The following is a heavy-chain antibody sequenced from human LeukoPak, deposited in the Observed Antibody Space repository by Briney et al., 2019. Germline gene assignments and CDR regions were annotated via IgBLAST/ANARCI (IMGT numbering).Heavy chain of an antibody. Sequence: GGSLRLSCAASGFTLSNYWMHWVRQAPGKGLVWVSRINSDGSSTSYADSVKGRFTISRDNAKNTLYLQMNSLRAEDTAVYYCAREAPYYYYGMDVWGQGTTVTVSS. CDR1: GFTLSNYW. J-gene: IGHJ6*02. CDR2: INSDGSST. V-gene: IGHV3-74*01. CDR3: AREAPYYYYGMDV.